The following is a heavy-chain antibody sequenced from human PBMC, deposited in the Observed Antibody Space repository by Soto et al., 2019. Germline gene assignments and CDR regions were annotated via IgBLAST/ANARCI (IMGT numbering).Heavy chain of an antibody. CDR3: AREAVAVTGDYYYGMDV. Sequence: ASVKVSCKASGYTFTGYYMHWVRQAPGQGLEWMGWINPNSGGTNYAQKFQGWVTMTSDTSISTAYMELSRLRSDDTAVYYCAREAVAVTGDYYYGMDVWGQGTTVTVSS. CDR2: INPNSGGT. CDR1: GYTFTGYY. V-gene: IGHV1-2*04. J-gene: IGHJ6*02. D-gene: IGHD6-19*01.